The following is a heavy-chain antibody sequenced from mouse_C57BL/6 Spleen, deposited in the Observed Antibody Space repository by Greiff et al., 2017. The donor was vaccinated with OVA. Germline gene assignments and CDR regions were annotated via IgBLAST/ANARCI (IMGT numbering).Heavy chain of an antibody. CDR2: IDPSDSYT. CDR1: GYTFTSYW. CDR3: ARWDYYYGSSYFDY. D-gene: IGHD1-1*01. J-gene: IGHJ2*01. Sequence: VQLQQPGAELVMPGASVKLSCKASGYTFTSYWMHWVKQRPGQGLEWIGEIDPSDSYTNYNQKFKGKSTLTVDKSSSTAYMQLSSLTSEDSAVYYCARWDYYYGSSYFDYWGQGTTLTVSS. V-gene: IGHV1-69*01.